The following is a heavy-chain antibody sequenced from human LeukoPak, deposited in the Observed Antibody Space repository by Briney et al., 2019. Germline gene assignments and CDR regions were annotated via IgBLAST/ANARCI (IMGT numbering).Heavy chain of an antibody. CDR1: GFTFSSYS. CDR3: ARGSNYYDSSGQVPFDY. V-gene: IGHV3-48*01. D-gene: IGHD3-22*01. CDR2: ISGSSSTI. Sequence: PGGSLRLSCAASGFTFSSYSMNWVRQAPGKGLEWGSYISGSSSTINYADSVKGRFTISRDNGKNTLYLQMNSLRAEDTAVYYCARGSNYYDSSGQVPFDYWGQGTLVTVSS. J-gene: IGHJ4*02.